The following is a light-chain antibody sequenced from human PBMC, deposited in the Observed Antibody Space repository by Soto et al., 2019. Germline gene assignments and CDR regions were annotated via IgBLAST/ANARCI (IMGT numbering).Light chain of an antibody. CDR1: QTIYYY. CDR3: QTYFSAPFT. V-gene: IGKV1-27*01. J-gene: IGKJ4*01. Sequence: DIQMTQSPPSLSASVGDRVTITCRASQTIYYYVAWYQQKPGKPPRLLIYAASTLQSDVPSRFSGSGSGTDFTLTITSLQPEDVAPYHCQTYFSAPFTFGGGTKVELK. CDR2: AAS.